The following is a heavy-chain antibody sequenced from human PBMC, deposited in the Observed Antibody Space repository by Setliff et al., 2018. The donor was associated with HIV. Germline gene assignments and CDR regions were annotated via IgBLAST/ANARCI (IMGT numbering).Heavy chain of an antibody. D-gene: IGHD1-7*01. V-gene: IGHV4-34*01. CDR1: GGSVSGYY. J-gene: IGHJ6*03. CDR2: INHSGST. CDR3: ARDRSNWNYGKNYMDV. Sequence: SETLSLTCAVYGGSVSGYYWSWIRQPPGKGLEWIGEINHSGSTNYNPTLKSRVTISVDTSKNQFSLKLSSVTAADPAVYYCARDRSNWNYGKNYMDVWGKGTTVTVSS.